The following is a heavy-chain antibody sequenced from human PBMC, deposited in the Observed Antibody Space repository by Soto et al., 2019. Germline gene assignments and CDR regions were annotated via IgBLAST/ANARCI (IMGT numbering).Heavy chain of an antibody. V-gene: IGHV3-7*03. CDR2: IHQEGSEE. CDR1: GFTFSNYW. J-gene: IGHJ4*02. Sequence: GGSLRLSCAASGFTFSNYWMTWVRQAPGKGLEWVANIHQEGSEEYYVDSVKGRFTISRDNAKNSLYLQMNSLRAEDTAVYYCARRFHSGSYWDYFDYWGQGTLVTVSS. CDR3: ARRFHSGSYWDYFDY. D-gene: IGHD1-26*01.